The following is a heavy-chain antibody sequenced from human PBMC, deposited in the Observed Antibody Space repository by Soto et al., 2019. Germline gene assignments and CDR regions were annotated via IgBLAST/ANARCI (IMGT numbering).Heavy chain of an antibody. V-gene: IGHV3-30*18. CDR3: AKDRGIAAAVPDY. CDR2: ISSDVSNK. CDR1: AFTFSSYG. J-gene: IGHJ4*02. D-gene: IGHD6-13*01. Sequence: GGSLRLSCAASAFTFSSYGMHWVRPAPGKELEWVAVISSDVSNKYYADSVKGRFTISRDNSKNTLYLQMNSVRAEHTAVYYCAKDRGIAAAVPDYWGKGTVVTV.